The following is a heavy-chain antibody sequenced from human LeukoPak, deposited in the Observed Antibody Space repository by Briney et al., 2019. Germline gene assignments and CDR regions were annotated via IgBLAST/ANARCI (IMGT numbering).Heavy chain of an antibody. CDR2: INHSGST. J-gene: IGHJ4*02. D-gene: IGHD3-3*01. V-gene: IGHV4-34*01. CDR3: ARGLRNDY. CDR1: GWSFSGYY. Sequence: SETLSLNCAVYGWSFSGYYWSWIRQPPGKGLEWIGEINHSGSTNYNPYLKSRVTISVDTSKNQFSLRLSSVTAADTAVYYCARGLRNDYWGQGTLVTVSS.